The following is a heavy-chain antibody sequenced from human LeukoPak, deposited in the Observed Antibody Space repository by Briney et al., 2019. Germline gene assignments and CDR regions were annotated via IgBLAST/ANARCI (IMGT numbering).Heavy chain of an antibody. Sequence: SETLSLTCAVYGGSFSGYYWSWIRQPPGKGLEWIGEINHSGSTNYNPSLKSRVTISVDTSKNQFSLELSSVTAADTAVYYCARMTYDFWSARQNYYYYYMDVWGKGTTVTVSS. CDR1: GGSFSGYY. CDR3: ARMTYDFWSARQNYYYYYMDV. J-gene: IGHJ6*03. CDR2: INHSGST. V-gene: IGHV4-34*01. D-gene: IGHD3-3*01.